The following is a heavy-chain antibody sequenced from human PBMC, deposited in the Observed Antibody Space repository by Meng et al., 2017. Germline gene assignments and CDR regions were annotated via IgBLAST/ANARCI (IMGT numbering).Heavy chain of an antibody. J-gene: IGHJ4*02. Sequence: SGPTLVKPTQTLTLTCTFSGFSLSTRGVGVGWIRQPPGKALEWLALIYWDDDKRYSPSLKSRLTITKDTSKNQVVLTMTNMDPVDTATYYCAHRPRFRWYFDYWGQGTLVTVSS. V-gene: IGHV2-5*02. D-gene: IGHD3-16*02. CDR1: GFSLSTRGVG. CDR3: AHRPRFRWYFDY. CDR2: IYWDDDK.